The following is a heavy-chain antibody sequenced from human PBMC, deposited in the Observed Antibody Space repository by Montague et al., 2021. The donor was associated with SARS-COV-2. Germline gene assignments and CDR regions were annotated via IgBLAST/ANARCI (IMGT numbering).Heavy chain of an antibody. CDR3: ARHRIVPGGFDY. J-gene: IGHJ4*02. V-gene: IGHV3-74*01. D-gene: IGHD2-2*01. CDR2: INGDGSFT. Sequence: SLGLPCAASGFTFSDYWMHWVRQAPGKGLMWLSNINGDGSFTRYADSVKGRFTISRDIPKNTLYLQMNSLTAEDTAVYYCARHRIVPGGFDYWGQGTLVTVSS. CDR1: GFTFSDYW.